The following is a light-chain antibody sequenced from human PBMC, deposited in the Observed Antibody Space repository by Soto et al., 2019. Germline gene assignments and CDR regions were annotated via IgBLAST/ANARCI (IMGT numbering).Light chain of an antibody. Sequence: QLVLTQPPSASGTPGQRVTISCSGSSSNIGSNTVNWYQQLPGTAPKLLIYSNNQRPSGVPVRFSGSKSGTSASLAISGLQSEDEADYYCAAWDDSLNGPHVVFGGGTKLTVL. V-gene: IGLV1-44*01. J-gene: IGLJ2*01. CDR3: AAWDDSLNGPHVV. CDR1: SSNIGSNT. CDR2: SNN.